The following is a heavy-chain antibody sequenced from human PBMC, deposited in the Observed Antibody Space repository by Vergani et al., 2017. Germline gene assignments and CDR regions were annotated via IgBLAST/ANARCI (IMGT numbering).Heavy chain of an antibody. Sequence: QVQLVQSGAEVKKPGSSVKDSCKASGGPFSSYAISWVRQAPGQGLEWMGRIIPILGITNYAQKFQGRVTITADNSTSTACMELSSLRSEDTAVYYCARGVHESNITIFGVVLDYWGQGTLVTVSS. CDR1: GGPFSSYA. CDR2: IIPILGIT. J-gene: IGHJ4*02. V-gene: IGHV1-69*04. D-gene: IGHD3-3*01. CDR3: ARGVHESNITIFGVVLDY.